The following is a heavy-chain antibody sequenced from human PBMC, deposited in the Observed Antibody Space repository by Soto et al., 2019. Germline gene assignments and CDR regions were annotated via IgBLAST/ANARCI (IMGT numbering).Heavy chain of an antibody. CDR2: ISSSGSTI. D-gene: IGHD2-15*01. CDR3: ARGVYCSGGSCYSYDAFDI. J-gene: IGHJ3*02. Sequence: EVQLVESGGGLVQRGGSLRLSCAASGFTFSSYEMNWVRQAPGKGLEWVSYISSSGSTIYYADSVKGRFTISRDNAKNSLYLQMNSLRAEDTAVYYCARGVYCSGGSCYSYDAFDIWGQGTMVTVSS. V-gene: IGHV3-48*03. CDR1: GFTFSSYE.